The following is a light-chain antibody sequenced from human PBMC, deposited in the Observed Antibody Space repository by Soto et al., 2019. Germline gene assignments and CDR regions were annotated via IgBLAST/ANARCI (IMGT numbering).Light chain of an antibody. CDR1: QSAGNF. Sequence: EIVMTQSLATLSVSPGEIASLSFRASQSAGNFLAWYQQKPGQAPRLLIYYISTRATGIPARFSGSGSGTEFTLTINSLQSEYSAVYYCQQHNQWPITFGQGTRLEIK. J-gene: IGKJ5*01. CDR2: YIS. CDR3: QQHNQWPIT. V-gene: IGKV3D-15*01.